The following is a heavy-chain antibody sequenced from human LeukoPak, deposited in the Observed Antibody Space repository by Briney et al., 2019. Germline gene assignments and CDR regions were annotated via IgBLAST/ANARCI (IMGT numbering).Heavy chain of an antibody. J-gene: IGHJ4*01. V-gene: IGHV3-23*01. CDR3: AKERPQTTSFDY. CDR1: GFTFSTYP. D-gene: IGHD2/OR15-2a*01. Sequence: SGGSLRLSCAASGFTFSTYPMNWVRQAPGKGLEWVSTISGSGGSTYYADSVKGRFTISRDNSKNTLYLQMNSLRAEDTAIYYCAKERPQTTSFDYWGQEPWSPSPQ. CDR2: ISGSGGST.